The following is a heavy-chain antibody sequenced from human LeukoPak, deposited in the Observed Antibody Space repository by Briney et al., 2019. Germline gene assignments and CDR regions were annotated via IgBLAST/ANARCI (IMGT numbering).Heavy chain of an antibody. CDR1: GYSFTSYW. J-gene: IGHJ4*02. D-gene: IGHD2-21*02. CDR2: IYPGDSDT. CDR3: ARFLYCGGDCYSGQDY. V-gene: IGHV5-51*01. Sequence: GESLKISCKGSGYSFTSYWIGWVRQMPGKGLEWMGIIYPGDSDTRYSPSFQGQVTISADKSISTAYLQWSSLKASDTAVYYCARFLYCGGDCYSGQDYWGQGTLVTVSS.